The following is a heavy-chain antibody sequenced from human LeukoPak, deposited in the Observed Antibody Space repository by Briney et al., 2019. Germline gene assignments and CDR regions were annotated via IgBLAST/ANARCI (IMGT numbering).Heavy chain of an antibody. J-gene: IGHJ5*02. D-gene: IGHD6-13*01. CDR1: GGSFSGYY. Sequence: SETLSLTCAVYGGSFSGYYWSWIRQPPGKGLEWIGEINHSGSTNYNPSLKSRVTISVDTSKNQFSLKLSSVTAADTAVYYCARKWLGSSWFKRGWSDPWGQGTLVTVSS. V-gene: IGHV4-34*01. CDR2: INHSGST. CDR3: ARKWLGSSWFKRGWSDP.